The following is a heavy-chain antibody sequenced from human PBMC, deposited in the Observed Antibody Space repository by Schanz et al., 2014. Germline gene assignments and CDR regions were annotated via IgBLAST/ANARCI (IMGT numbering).Heavy chain of an antibody. D-gene: IGHD2-2*01. Sequence: QVHLVQSESELKNPGASVKVSCKTSGYSFSTYAMNWVRQAPGQGLEWMGWINTKNGNPTYAQGFTGRFVFSLDTTVSTKHLQITNLKADDTAVYYCARGYCAGTSCPIFDYWGQGTLVTVSS. CDR3: ARGYCAGTSCPIFDY. CDR1: GYSFSTYA. V-gene: IGHV7-4-1*02. CDR2: INTKNGNP. J-gene: IGHJ4*02.